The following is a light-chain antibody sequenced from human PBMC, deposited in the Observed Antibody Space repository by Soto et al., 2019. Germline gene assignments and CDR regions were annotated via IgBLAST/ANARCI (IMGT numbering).Light chain of an antibody. CDR3: QQYNNWPPDT. Sequence: EIVMTQSPATLSVSPGERATLSCRASQSVSSNLAWYQQKPGQAPRLLIYGASTSATGIPARFSGSGSGTEFTLTISSLRSEDFAVYYCQQYNNWPPDTFGGGTKVEIK. J-gene: IGKJ4*01. CDR1: QSVSSN. CDR2: GAS. V-gene: IGKV3-15*01.